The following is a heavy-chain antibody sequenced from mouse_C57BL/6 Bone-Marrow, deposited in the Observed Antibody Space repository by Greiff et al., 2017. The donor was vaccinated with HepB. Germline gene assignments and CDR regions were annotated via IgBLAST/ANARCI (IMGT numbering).Heavy chain of an antibody. Sequence: EVQLQQSGPELVKPGASVKIPCKASGYTFTDYNMDWVKQSHGKSLEWIGDINPNNGGTTYNQKFKGTATLTVDKSSSTAYMELRSLTSEDTAVYYCARGGRWFAYWGQGTLVTVSA. CDR3: ARGGRWFAY. CDR2: INPNNGGT. V-gene: IGHV1-18*01. D-gene: IGHD3-3*01. J-gene: IGHJ3*01. CDR1: GYTFTDYN.